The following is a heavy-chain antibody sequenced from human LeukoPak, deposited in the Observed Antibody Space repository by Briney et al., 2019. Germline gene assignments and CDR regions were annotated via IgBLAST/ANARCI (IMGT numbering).Heavy chain of an antibody. CDR1: GYTFTDYY. CDR3: ARTSYYDTWGRAFDI. D-gene: IGHD3-22*01. Sequence: ASVKVSCKASGYTFTDYYIHCVRQAPGQGLEWMGWINPNSGGTNFAQNFQGRVTMTRDTSISTAYMELSRLRSEDTAVYYCARTSYYDTWGRAFDIWGQGTMVTVSS. V-gene: IGHV1-2*02. J-gene: IGHJ3*02. CDR2: INPNSGGT.